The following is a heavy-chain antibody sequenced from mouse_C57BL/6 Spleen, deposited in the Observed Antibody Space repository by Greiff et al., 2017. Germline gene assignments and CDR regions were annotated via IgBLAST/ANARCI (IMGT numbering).Heavy chain of an antibody. Sequence: EVQLQESGPELVKPGASVKISCKASGYSFTDYNMNWVKQSNGKSLEWIGVINPNYGTTSYNQKFKGKATLTVDQSSSTAYMQLNSLTSEDSEVDSCASDYGSDWYFDVWGTGTTVTVSS. CDR1: GYSFTDYN. CDR2: INPNYGTT. V-gene: IGHV1-39*01. CDR3: ASDYGSDWYFDV. J-gene: IGHJ1*03. D-gene: IGHD1-1*01.